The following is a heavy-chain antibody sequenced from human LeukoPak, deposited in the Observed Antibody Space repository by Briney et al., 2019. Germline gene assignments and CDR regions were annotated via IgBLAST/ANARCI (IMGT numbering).Heavy chain of an antibody. CDR3: AIVDSSGYYSGAFDI. Sequence: PSETLSLTCTVSGGSISTYYWSWIRQPPGKGLEWIGHLFYSGNTKYNPSLKSRVTISEDTSKNQFSLKLSSVTAADTAVYYCAIVDSSGYYSGAFDIWGQGTMVTVSS. D-gene: IGHD3-22*01. CDR2: LFYSGNT. J-gene: IGHJ3*02. CDR1: GGSISTYY. V-gene: IGHV4-59*12.